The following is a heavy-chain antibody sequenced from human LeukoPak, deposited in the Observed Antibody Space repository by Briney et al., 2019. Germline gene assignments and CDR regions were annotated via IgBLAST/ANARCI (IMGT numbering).Heavy chain of an antibody. CDR1: GFTFSSYS. CDR2: ISSSSSYI. CDR3: ARGQGWNPEAVTNAFDI. Sequence: GGSLRLSCAASGFTFSSYSMNWVRQAPGKGLEWVSSISSSSSYIHYADSVKGRFTISRDNAKNSLYLQMNSLRAEDTAVYYCARGQGWNPEAVTNAFDIWGQGTMVTVSS. V-gene: IGHV3-21*01. J-gene: IGHJ3*02. D-gene: IGHD1-1*01.